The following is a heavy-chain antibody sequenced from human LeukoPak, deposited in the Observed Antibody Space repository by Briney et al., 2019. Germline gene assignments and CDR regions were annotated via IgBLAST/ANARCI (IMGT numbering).Heavy chain of an antibody. CDR1: GFTVSSNY. J-gene: IGHJ4*02. CDR3: ARGGPYGSGSYYAY. Sequence: GSLRLSCAASGFTVSSNYMSWVRQAPGKGLEWIGEINHSGSTNYNPSLKSRVTISVDTSKNQFSLKLSSVTAADTAVYYCARGGPYGSGSYYAYWGQGTLVTVSS. V-gene: IGHV4-34*01. D-gene: IGHD3-10*01. CDR2: INHSGST.